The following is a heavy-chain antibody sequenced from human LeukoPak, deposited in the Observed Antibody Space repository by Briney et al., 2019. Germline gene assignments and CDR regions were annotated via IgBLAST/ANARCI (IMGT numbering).Heavy chain of an antibody. V-gene: IGHV4-31*03. D-gene: IGHD3-22*01. J-gene: IGHJ4*02. CDR1: GGSISSGGYY. CDR2: IYYSGST. CDR3: ARAGDSSGYCFDY. Sequence: SETLSLTCTVSGGSISSGGYYWSWIRQHPGKGLEWIGYIYYSGSTYYNPSLKSRVTISVDTSKNQFSLKLSSVTAADTAVYYCARAGDSSGYCFDYWGQGTLVTVSS.